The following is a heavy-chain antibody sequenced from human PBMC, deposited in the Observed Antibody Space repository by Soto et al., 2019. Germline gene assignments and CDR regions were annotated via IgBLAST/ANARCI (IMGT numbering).Heavy chain of an antibody. V-gene: IGHV3-21*01. D-gene: IGHD6-13*01. CDR1: GFTFSSYS. CDR2: ISSSSSYI. J-gene: IGHJ6*02. CDR3: VRESSIAAAGGGMDYYYGMDV. Sequence: GGSLRLSCAASGFTFSSYSMNWVRQAPGKGLEWVSSISSSSSYIYYADSVKGRFTISRDNAKNSLYLQMNSLRAEDTAVYYCVRESSIAAAGGGMDYYYGMDVWGQGTTVTVSS.